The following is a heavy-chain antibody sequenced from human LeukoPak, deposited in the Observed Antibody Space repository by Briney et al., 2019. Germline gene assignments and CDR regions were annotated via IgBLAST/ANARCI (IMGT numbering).Heavy chain of an antibody. CDR3: ARGGTYYYDSSGSGKLDY. D-gene: IGHD3-22*01. J-gene: IGHJ4*02. Sequence: PSETLSLTCAVSGGSISSGGYSWSWIRQPPGKGLEWIGYIYHSGSTYYNPSLKSRVTISVDTSKNQFSLKLSSVTAADTAVYYCARGGTYYYDSSGSGKLDYWGQGTLVTVSS. V-gene: IGHV4-30-2*01. CDR2: IYHSGST. CDR1: GGSISSGGYS.